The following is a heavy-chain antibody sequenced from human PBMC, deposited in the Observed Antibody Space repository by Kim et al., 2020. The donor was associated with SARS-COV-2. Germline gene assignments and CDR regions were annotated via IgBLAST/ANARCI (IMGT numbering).Heavy chain of an antibody. CDR1: GFTFSNYN. V-gene: IGHV3-48*02. Sequence: GGSLRLSCAASGFTFSNYNMNWVRQAPGKGLEWVSYISDGGSNIFYVDSVKGRFTISRDNAKNSLYLQMNSLRDEDTAVYYCARVYEGGMDVWGQGSTV. CDR3: ARVYEGGMDV. CDR2: ISDGGSNI. D-gene: IGHD3-16*01. J-gene: IGHJ6*02.